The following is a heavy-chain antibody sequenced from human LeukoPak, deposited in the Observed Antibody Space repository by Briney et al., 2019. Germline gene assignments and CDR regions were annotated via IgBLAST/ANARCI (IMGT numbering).Heavy chain of an antibody. CDR3: AGRGSSSGTFDI. V-gene: IGHV4-61*02. CDR2: IYTSGGT. Sequence: PSETLSLTCTVSGGSITNLDYYWTWIRQPAGKRLEWIGRIYTSGGTNYNPSLKSRVTMSVDRSKNEISLHLASLTAADTALYYCAGRGSSSGTFDIWGPGTFVTVSS. J-gene: IGHJ3*02. D-gene: IGHD3-10*01. CDR1: GGSITNLDYY.